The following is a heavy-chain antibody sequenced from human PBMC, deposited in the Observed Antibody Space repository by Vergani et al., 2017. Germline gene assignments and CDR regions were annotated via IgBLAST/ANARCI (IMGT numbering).Heavy chain of an antibody. J-gene: IGHJ5*02. Sequence: EVQLVESGGGLVQPGGSLRLSCAASGFTFSSYAMSWVRQAPGKGLEWVSAISGSGGSTYYADSVKGRFTISRDNSKNTLYLQMNSLRAEDTAVYYCAKETTHYDFWSGYYRGPYSPWGQGTLVTVSS. CDR2: ISGSGGST. D-gene: IGHD3-3*01. CDR3: AKETTHYDFWSGYYRGPYSP. CDR1: GFTFSSYA. V-gene: IGHV3-23*04.